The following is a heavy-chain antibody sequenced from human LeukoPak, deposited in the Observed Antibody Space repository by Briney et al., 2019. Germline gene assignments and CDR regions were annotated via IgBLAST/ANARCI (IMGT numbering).Heavy chain of an antibody. J-gene: IGHJ5*02. CDR2: IYYSGST. CDR3: ARAPITDYYGSGNWFDP. Sequence: SETLSLTCTVSGGSISSSSYYWSWIRQPPGKGLEWIGYIYYSGSTNYNPSLKSRVTISVDTSKNQFSLKLSSVTAADTAVYYCARAPITDYYGSGNWFDPWGQGTLVTVSS. CDR1: GGSISSSSYY. D-gene: IGHD3-10*01. V-gene: IGHV4-61*01.